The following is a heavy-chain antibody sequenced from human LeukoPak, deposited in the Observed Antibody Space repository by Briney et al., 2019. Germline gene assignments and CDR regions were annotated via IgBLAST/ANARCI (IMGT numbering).Heavy chain of an antibody. D-gene: IGHD3-3*01. Sequence: GGSLRLSCAASGFTFSSYEMNWVRLAPGKGLEWVSYISSSGSTIYYADSVKGRFTISRDNAKNSLYLQMNSLRAEDTAVYYCARENDFWSGYPFDYWGQGTLVTVSS. J-gene: IGHJ4*02. CDR3: ARENDFWSGYPFDY. CDR2: ISSSGSTI. CDR1: GFTFSSYE. V-gene: IGHV3-48*03.